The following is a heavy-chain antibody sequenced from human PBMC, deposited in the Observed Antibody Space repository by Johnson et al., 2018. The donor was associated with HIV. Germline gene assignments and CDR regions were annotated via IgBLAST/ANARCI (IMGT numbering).Heavy chain of an antibody. V-gene: IGHV3-11*04. J-gene: IGHJ3*02. Sequence: QVQLVESGGGVVKPGESLRLSCAASGFIFSDYYMTWIRQAPGKGLEWISYISSSGSTIYYADSVKGRFTISRDNAKNSLYLQMNILRVEDTALYYCARDRLLWFRELWPHDAFDIWGQGTMVTVSP. CDR3: ARDRLLWFRELWPHDAFDI. D-gene: IGHD3-10*01. CDR2: ISSSGSTI. CDR1: GFIFSDYY.